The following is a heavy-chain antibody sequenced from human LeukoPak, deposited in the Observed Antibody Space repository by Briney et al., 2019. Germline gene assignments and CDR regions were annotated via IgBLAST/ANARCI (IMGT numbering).Heavy chain of an antibody. D-gene: IGHD3-10*01. J-gene: IGHJ4*02. V-gene: IGHV3-74*01. Sequence: GGSLRLSCAASGFTLSSYWMNWLRQGAGKGLVWVSRINSDGSTTSYADSVKGRFTISRDNAKNTLYLQMNSLRAEDTAVYYCTRGPYSGSATYYNDYWGQGTLVTVSS. CDR3: TRGPYSGSATYYNDY. CDR2: INSDGSTT. CDR1: GFTLSSYW.